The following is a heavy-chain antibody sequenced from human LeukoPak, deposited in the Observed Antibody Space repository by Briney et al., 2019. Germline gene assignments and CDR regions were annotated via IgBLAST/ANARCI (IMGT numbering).Heavy chain of an antibody. D-gene: IGHD3-9*01. V-gene: IGHV3-74*01. CDR2: INSDGSST. Sequence: GGSLRLSCAASGFTFSSYRMHWVRQGPGKGLVWVSRINSDGSSTSYADSVKGRFTISRDNAKNTLYLQMNSLRAEDTAVYYCARDFPNYDILTGRGGYGMDVWGQGTTVTVSS. J-gene: IGHJ6*02. CDR1: GFTFSSYR. CDR3: ARDFPNYDILTGRGGYGMDV.